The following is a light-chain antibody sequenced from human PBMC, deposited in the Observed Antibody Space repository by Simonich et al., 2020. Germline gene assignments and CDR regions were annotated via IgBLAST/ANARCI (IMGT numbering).Light chain of an antibody. CDR1: QSVSSSY. Sequence: EIVLTQSPGTLSLSPGERATLSCRASQSVSSSYLAWYQQKPGQAPRLLIYGASSSATGIPDRYIGSGSRTDFTLTIRRLEPEDFAVYYCQQYGSSPRTFGQGTKVEIK. V-gene: IGKV3-20*01. CDR3: QQYGSSPRT. J-gene: IGKJ1*01. CDR2: GAS.